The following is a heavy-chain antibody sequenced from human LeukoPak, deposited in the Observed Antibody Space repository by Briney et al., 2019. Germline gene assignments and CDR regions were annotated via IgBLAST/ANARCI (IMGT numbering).Heavy chain of an antibody. CDR1: GFTFSTYA. V-gene: IGHV3-64*01. CDR2: ISSNGGST. Sequence: GGSLRLSCAASGFTFSTYAMHWVRQAPGKGLEYVSGISSNGGSTFYANSVNGRFTIFRDNSETTVYLQMGSLRTEDMAVYYCARSYDFWSGYMDVWGKGTTVSVSS. D-gene: IGHD3-3*01. CDR3: ARSYDFWSGYMDV. J-gene: IGHJ6*03.